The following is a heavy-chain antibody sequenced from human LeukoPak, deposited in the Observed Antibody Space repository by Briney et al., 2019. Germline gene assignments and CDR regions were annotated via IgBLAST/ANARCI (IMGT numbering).Heavy chain of an antibody. J-gene: IGHJ4*02. CDR3: VRTDSSGSRAN. V-gene: IGHV3-53*01. D-gene: IGHD3-22*01. Sequence: PGGSLRLSCAASGFTVSSNYMSWVRQAPGKGLEWVSVIYSGGSTYYADSVKGRFTISRDNSKNTLYLQMNSLRAEDTAVYYCVRTDSSGSRANWGQGTLVTVSS. CDR2: IYSGGST. CDR1: GFTVSSNY.